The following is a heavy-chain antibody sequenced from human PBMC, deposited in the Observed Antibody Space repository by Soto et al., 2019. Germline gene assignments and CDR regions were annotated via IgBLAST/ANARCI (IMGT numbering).Heavy chain of an antibody. V-gene: IGHV3-30-3*01. D-gene: IGHD2-2*01. J-gene: IGHJ3*02. Sequence: GGFLRLSCAASGFTFSSYAMHWVRQAPGKGLEWVAVISYDGSNKYYADSVKGRFTISRDNSKNTLYLQMNSLRAEDTAVYYCAREWEYQLPSPDAFDIWGQGTMVTVSS. CDR3: AREWEYQLPSPDAFDI. CDR1: GFTFSSYA. CDR2: ISYDGSNK.